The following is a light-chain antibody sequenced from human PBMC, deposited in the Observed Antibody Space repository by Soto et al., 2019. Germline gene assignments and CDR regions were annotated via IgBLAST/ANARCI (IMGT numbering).Light chain of an antibody. CDR1: QSVGRNY. J-gene: IGKJ1*01. V-gene: IGKV3-20*01. Sequence: EIVLTQFPGTLSLSPGERATLSCRASQSVGRNYVAWYQQKPGQAPRVIIYAASNRASGMLDRFSGSGSGSDFTLTISRLEPEYFAVYYCQQYGTSPWAFGQGTKVEIK. CDR2: AAS. CDR3: QQYGTSPWA.